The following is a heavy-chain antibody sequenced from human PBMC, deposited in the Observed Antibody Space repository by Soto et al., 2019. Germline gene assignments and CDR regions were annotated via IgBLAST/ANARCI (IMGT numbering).Heavy chain of an antibody. V-gene: IGHV1-69*01. J-gene: IGHJ4*02. CDR2: IIPIFGTA. D-gene: IGHD3-22*01. CDR1: GGTFSSYA. Sequence: QVQLVQSGAEVKKPGSSVKVSCKASGGTFSSYAISWVRQAPGQGLEWMGGIIPIFGTANHAQKFQGRVTIIADESTSTVYMELSSLRSDETAIYYCARGWGDDSTDYYYAYWGQGTLVIVSS. CDR3: ARGWGDDSTDYYYAY.